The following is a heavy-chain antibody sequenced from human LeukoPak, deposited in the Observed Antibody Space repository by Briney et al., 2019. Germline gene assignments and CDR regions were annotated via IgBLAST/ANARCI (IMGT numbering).Heavy chain of an antibody. V-gene: IGHV4-4*07. D-gene: IGHD3-9*01. J-gene: IGHJ5*02. CDR3: ARGPAYYDILTGRTNWFDP. CDR2: IYTSGST. CDR1: GGSISSYY. Sequence: SETLSLTCTVSGGSISSYYWSWIRQPPGKGLEWIGRIYTSGSTNYNPSLKSRVTMSVDTSKNQFSLKLSSVTAADTAVYYCARGPAYYDILTGRTNWFDPWGQGTLVTVSS.